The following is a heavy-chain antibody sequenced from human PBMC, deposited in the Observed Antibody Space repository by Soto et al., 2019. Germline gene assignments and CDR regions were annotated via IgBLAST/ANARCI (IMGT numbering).Heavy chain of an antibody. J-gene: IGHJ3*02. CDR1: GFTVSSNY. D-gene: IGHD6-13*01. Sequence: PGGSLRLSCAASGFTVSSNYMSWVRQAPGEGLEWVSVIYSGGSTYYADSVKGRVTMSRDNSKNTLYLQMTSLRDEDTAVYYCARVRGGYSSSWHPRRIDAFDIWGQGTMVTVSS. CDR2: IYSGGST. V-gene: IGHV3-53*01. CDR3: ARVRGGYSSSWHPRRIDAFDI.